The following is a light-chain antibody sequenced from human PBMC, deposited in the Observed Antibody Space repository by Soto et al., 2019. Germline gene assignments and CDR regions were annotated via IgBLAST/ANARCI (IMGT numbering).Light chain of an antibody. Sequence: IQMTQSPSSVSASVGDRVTITCRASRHISNYLAWYQQKPGEAPKVLIYGAFTLQTGVASRFSGSGSGTDFILTISSLQPEDFATYYCRQTNSFPLTFGGGTKVEIK. CDR1: RHISNY. CDR3: RQTNSFPLT. CDR2: GAF. V-gene: IGKV1D-12*01. J-gene: IGKJ4*01.